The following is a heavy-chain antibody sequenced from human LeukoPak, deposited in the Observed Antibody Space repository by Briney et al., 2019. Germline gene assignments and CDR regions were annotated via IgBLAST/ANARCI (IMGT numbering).Heavy chain of an antibody. CDR3: ARRDTSTGWSFDS. V-gene: IGHV4-4*07. J-gene: IGHJ4*02. CDR2: INRSGST. D-gene: IGHD6-19*01. Sequence: SETLSLTCTVSGDSISNYHWTWIRQPAGKGLDWIGQINRSGSTKSNRPLESRVTMSIDTPENQVFLTIRSVTAAYTAIYYCARRDTSTGWSFDSWGQGTLVTVSS. CDR1: GDSISNYH.